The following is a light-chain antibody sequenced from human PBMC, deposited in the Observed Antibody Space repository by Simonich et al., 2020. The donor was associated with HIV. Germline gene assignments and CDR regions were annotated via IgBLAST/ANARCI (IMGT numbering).Light chain of an antibody. CDR2: DVT. CDR1: SSDVGGYKY. CDR3: SSYTSFSTWV. J-gene: IGLJ3*02. Sequence: QSALTQPASVSGSPGPSLTISCTGTSSDVGGYKYVSWYQHHPGKAPKLRIFDVTRRPSGVANRVSGSKAGNAASLTISGLQAEDEADYYCSSYTSFSTWVFGGGTKLTVL. V-gene: IGLV2-14*03.